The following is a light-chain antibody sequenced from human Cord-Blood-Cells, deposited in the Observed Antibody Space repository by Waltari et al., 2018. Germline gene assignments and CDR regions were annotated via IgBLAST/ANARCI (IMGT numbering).Light chain of an antibody. CDR2: DVS. CDR1: SSDVGGYNY. V-gene: IGLV2-14*01. CDR3: SSYTSSSTL. J-gene: IGLJ3*02. Sequence: QSALTQPASVSGSPGQSITISCPGTSSDVGGYNYVSWYQQPPGKAPKLMIYDVSKRPSGVSNRFSGSKSGNTASLTISGLQAEDEADYYCSSYTSSSTLFGGGTKLTVL.